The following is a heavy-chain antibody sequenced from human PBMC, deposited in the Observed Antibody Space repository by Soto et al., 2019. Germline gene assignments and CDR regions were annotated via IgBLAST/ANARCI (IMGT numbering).Heavy chain of an antibody. Sequence: QVQLVQSGAEVKKPGSSVKVSCKASGGTFSSYAISWVRQAPGQGLEWMGGIIPIFGTANYAQKFQGRVTITADETTRTAYMGLSSLSSEDTAVYYCASPRSSGYPGVQGCDPWGQGTLVTVS. V-gene: IGHV1-69*12. CDR1: GGTFSSYA. CDR2: IIPIFGTA. J-gene: IGHJ5*02. CDR3: ASPRSSGYPGVQGCDP. D-gene: IGHD3-22*01.